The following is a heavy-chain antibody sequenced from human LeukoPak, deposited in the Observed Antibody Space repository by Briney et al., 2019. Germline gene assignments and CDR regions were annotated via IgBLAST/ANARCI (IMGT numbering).Heavy chain of an antibody. V-gene: IGHV3-30*18. D-gene: IGHD6-13*01. CDR2: ISYDGSNK. CDR3: AKDMYSRSWYYFDY. CDR1: GFTSSSYG. J-gene: IGHJ4*02. Sequence: PGRSLRLSCAASGFTSSSYGMHWVRQAPGKGLEWVAVISYDGSNKYYADSVKGRFTISRDNSKNTLYLQMNSLRAEDTAVYYCAKDMYSRSWYYFDYWGQGTLVTVSS.